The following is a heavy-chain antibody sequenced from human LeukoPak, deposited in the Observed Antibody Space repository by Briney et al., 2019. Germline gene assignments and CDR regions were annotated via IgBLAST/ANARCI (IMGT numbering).Heavy chain of an antibody. J-gene: IGHJ4*02. Sequence: PGGSLRLSCAASGFTFSSFWMTWVRQAPGKGLEWVANIKEDGSQKYYVDSVKGRFTISRDNAKNSLFLQTNSLRADDTAVYYCARDSGWFRFDYWGQETLVTVSS. CDR3: ARDSGWFRFDY. D-gene: IGHD6-13*01. CDR1: GFTFSSFW. CDR2: IKEDGSQK. V-gene: IGHV3-7*03.